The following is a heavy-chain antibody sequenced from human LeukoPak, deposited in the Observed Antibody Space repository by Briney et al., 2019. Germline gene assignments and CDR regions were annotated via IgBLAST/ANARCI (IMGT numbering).Heavy chain of an antibody. CDR1: GGSISSYY. D-gene: IGHD4-23*01. CDR3: ARVNVVTPWNWFDP. V-gene: IGHV4-59*08. J-gene: IGHJ5*02. Sequence: SSETLSLTCTVSGGSISSYYWSWIRQPPGKGLEWIGYIYYSGSTNYNPSLKSRVTISVDTSKNQFSLKLSSVTAADTAVYYCARVNVVTPWNWFDPWGQGTLVTVSS. CDR2: IYYSGST.